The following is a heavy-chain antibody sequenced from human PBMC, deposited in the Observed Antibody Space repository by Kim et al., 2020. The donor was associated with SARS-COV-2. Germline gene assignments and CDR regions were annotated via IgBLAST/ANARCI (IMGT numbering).Heavy chain of an antibody. J-gene: IGHJ3*01. CDR2: ISWNSGSI. Sequence: GGSLRLSCAASGFTFDDYAMHWVRQAPGKGLEWVSGISWNSGSIGYADSVKGRFTISRDNAKNSLYLQMNSLRAEDTALYYCAKGLRYCSGGSCYSMAF. CDR1: GFTFDDYA. V-gene: IGHV3-9*01. CDR3: AKGLRYCSGGSCYSMAF. D-gene: IGHD2-15*01.